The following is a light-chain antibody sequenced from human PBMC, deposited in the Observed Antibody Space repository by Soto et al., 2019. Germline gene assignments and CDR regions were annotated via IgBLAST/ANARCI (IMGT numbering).Light chain of an antibody. J-gene: IGKJ4*01. Sequence: DIQLTQSPSTLSASLGDSGTITCRASQTTSSWLAWYQQKEGKAPKVLLYEASSLESGVPSRFRGSGSGTDFTLTISSLQPEDVAAYYCQKYNSAPLTFGGGTKVDIK. V-gene: IGKV1-5*03. CDR2: EAS. CDR1: QTTSSW. CDR3: QKYNSAPLT.